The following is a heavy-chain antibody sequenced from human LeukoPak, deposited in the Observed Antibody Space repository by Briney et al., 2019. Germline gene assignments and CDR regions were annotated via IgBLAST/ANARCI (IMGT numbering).Heavy chain of an antibody. Sequence: GGSLRLSCAASGFTFNTYWMHWVRQAPGKGLEWVSAISGSGGSTYYADSVKGRFTISRDNSKNTLYLQMNSLRAEDTAVYYCAKEGANYDFWSGRLYYFDYWGQGTLVTVSS. CDR3: AKEGANYDFWSGRLYYFDY. D-gene: IGHD3-3*01. J-gene: IGHJ4*02. CDR1: GFTFNTYW. CDR2: ISGSGGST. V-gene: IGHV3-23*01.